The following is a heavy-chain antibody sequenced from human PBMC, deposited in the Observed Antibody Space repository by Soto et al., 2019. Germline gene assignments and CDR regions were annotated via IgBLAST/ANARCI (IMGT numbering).Heavy chain of an antibody. D-gene: IGHD2-8*01. J-gene: IGHJ5*02. Sequence: PSETLSLTCTVSGGSISSGSYYWTWIRQHPGKGLEWIGYIYYSGTTYYNPSLKSRVTISVDTSKNQFSLKLNSVAAADTAVYYCARHGIVLMVSEYWFDPWGQGTLVTVSS. CDR3: ARHGIVLMVSEYWFDP. CDR2: IYYSGTT. V-gene: IGHV4-31*03. CDR1: GGSISSGSYY.